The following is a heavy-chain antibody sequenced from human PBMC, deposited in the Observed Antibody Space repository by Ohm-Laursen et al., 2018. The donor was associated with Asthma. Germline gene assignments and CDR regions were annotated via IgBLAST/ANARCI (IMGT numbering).Heavy chain of an antibody. CDR2: IKEDGSEE. CDR3: AREWGGMDV. CDR1: GLTFSSYW. D-gene: IGHD1-26*01. Sequence: SLRLSCSASGLTFSSYWMTWVRQAPGKGPEWVAHIKEDGSEESYLASVKGRFTISRDNAKHSLYLQMTSLRAEDTAVYYCAREWGGMDVWGLGATVTVSS. J-gene: IGHJ6*02. V-gene: IGHV3-7*01.